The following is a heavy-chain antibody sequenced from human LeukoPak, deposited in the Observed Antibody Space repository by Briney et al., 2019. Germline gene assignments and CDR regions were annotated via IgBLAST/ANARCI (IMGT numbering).Heavy chain of an antibody. D-gene: IGHD3-22*01. CDR2: ITGSGGRT. CDR3: ARGLYYYDSSGYYPIESLDY. J-gene: IGHJ4*02. V-gene: IGHV3-23*01. CDR1: GFTFSSYA. Sequence: PGGSLRLSCAASGFTFSSYAMNWVRQAPGKGLEWVSAITGSGGRTYYADSVKGRFTISRDNAKNSLYLQMNSLRAEDTAVYYCARGLYYYDSSGYYPIESLDYWGQGTLVTVSS.